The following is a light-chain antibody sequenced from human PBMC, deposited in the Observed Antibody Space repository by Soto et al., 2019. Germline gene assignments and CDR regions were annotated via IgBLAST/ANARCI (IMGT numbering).Light chain of an antibody. V-gene: IGKV2-30*01. Sequence: DVVMTQSPLSLPVTLGQPASISCRSSQILVYSDGNTYLNWFQQRPGQSPRRLIYKVSNRDSGVPDRFSGSGSGTDFTLKISRVEAEDVGVYYCMQGTHWPPWTFGQGTKVDIK. J-gene: IGKJ1*01. CDR2: KVS. CDR3: MQGTHWPPWT. CDR1: QILVYSDGNTY.